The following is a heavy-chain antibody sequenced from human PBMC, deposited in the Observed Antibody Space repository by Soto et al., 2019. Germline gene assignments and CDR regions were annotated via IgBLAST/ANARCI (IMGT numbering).Heavy chain of an antibody. V-gene: IGHV4-61*01. D-gene: IGHD6-19*01. CDR1: GGSVSSGSYY. CDR3: ARDLSIAVAGTPYYYYYGMDV. J-gene: IGHJ6*02. Sequence: SETLSLTCTVSGGSVSSGSYYWSWIRQPPGKGLEWIGYIYYSGSTNYNPSLKSRVTISVDTSKSQFSLKLSSVTAADTAVDYCARDLSIAVAGTPYYYYYGMDVWGQGTTVTVS. CDR2: IYYSGST.